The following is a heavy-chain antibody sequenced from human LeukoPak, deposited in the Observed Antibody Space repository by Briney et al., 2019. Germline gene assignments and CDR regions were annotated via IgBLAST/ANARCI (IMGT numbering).Heavy chain of an antibody. J-gene: IGHJ3*02. D-gene: IGHD3-9*01. CDR2: IYPGDSDT. CDR3: VSHTLIGPDAFDI. CDR1: GYTFINYW. Sequence: GESLKISCKASGYTFINYWIGWVRQMPGKGLEWMGIIYPGDSDTIYSPSFQGHVTISADRSISTAYLQWSSLKASDTAMYYCVSHTLIGPDAFDIWGQGTTVTVSS. V-gene: IGHV5-51*01.